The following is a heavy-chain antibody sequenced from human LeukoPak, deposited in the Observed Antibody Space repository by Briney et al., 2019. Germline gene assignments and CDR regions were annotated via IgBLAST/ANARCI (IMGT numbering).Heavy chain of an antibody. D-gene: IGHD2/OR15-2a*01. CDR1: GYTLTELS. J-gene: IGHJ4*02. Sequence: GASVKVSCKASGYTLTELSMHWVRQAPGKGLEWMGGFDPEDGETIYAQKFQGRVTMTEDTSTDTAYMELSSLRSEDTAVYYCATGFLGSRRHFDYWGQGTLVTVSS. CDR3: ATGFLGSRRHFDY. V-gene: IGHV1-24*01. CDR2: FDPEDGET.